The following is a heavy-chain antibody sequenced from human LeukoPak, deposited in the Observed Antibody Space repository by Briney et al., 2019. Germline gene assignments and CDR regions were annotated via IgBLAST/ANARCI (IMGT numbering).Heavy chain of an antibody. CDR2: IDGASTFI. Sequence: GGSLRLSCAAFGFTFRSYNMIWVRQAPGKGLEWVSNIDGASTFIYYADSVKGRFTISRDNAKNSLYLQMNSLRAEDTAVYYCAKEYCSGGSCYSPFDYWGXGTLVTVSS. D-gene: IGHD2-15*01. CDR3: AKEYCSGGSCYSPFDY. J-gene: IGHJ4*02. V-gene: IGHV3-21*05. CDR1: GFTFRSYN.